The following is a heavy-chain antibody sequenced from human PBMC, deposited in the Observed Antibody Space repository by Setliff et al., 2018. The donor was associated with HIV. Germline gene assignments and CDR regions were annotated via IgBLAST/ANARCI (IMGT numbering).Heavy chain of an antibody. Sequence: PGGSLRLSCAASGFTVGTTYMSWVRQAPGKGLEWVSAISGSGGSTYYADSVKGRFTISRDNSKNTLYLQMNSLRAEDTAVYYCAKSYFVTMIVVVMYPFDYWGQGTLVTVSS. CDR1: GFTVGTTY. V-gene: IGHV3-23*01. CDR3: AKSYFVTMIVVVMYPFDY. J-gene: IGHJ4*02. D-gene: IGHD3-22*01. CDR2: ISGSGGST.